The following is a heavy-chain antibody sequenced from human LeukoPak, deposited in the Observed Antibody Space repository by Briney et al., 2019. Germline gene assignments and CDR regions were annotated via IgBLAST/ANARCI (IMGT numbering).Heavy chain of an antibody. V-gene: IGHV3-7*01. J-gene: IGHJ4*02. CDR1: GFTFSSYA. CDR3: ARRYGSGSYVHFDY. D-gene: IGHD3-10*01. CDR2: IKQDGSEK. Sequence: PGGSLRLSCAASGFTFSSYAMSWVRQAPGKGLEWVANIKQDGSEKDYVDSVKGRCTISRDNAKNSLYLQMNSLRAEDTAVYYCARRYGSGSYVHFDYWGQGTLVTVSS.